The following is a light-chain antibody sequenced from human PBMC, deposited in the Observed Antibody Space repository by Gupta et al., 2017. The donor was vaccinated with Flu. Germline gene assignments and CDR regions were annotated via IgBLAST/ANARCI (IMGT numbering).Light chain of an antibody. V-gene: IGLV2-18*02. CDR3: SSYTSSYTYV. Sequence: QSALTHPHSVSGAPGQSVTISCTVTSSDIGTDNHVSWDQQPPGTAHKLMICEVSKRRAGVPDSFSASKSGNTASLTISGRQGEDEADYYCSSYTSSYTYVFGTGTKVTVL. J-gene: IGLJ1*01. CDR1: SSDIGTDNH. CDR2: EVS.